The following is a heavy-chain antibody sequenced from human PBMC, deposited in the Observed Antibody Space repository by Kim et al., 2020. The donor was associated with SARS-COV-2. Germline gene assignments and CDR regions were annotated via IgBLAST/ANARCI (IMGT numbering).Heavy chain of an antibody. J-gene: IGHJ4*02. V-gene: IGHV5-10-1*01. CDR3: ARGGGTTAVDY. Sequence: TYSPSFQGHVALSADNSNSTAYLQWSSLKASETAMYYCARGGGTTAVDYWGQGTLVTVSS. D-gene: IGHD4-17*01.